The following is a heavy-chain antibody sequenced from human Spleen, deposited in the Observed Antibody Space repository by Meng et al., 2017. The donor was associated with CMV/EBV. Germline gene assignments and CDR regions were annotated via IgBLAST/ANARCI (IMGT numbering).Heavy chain of an antibody. J-gene: IGHJ4*02. CDR1: GYSFTGYS. V-gene: IGHV1-46*01. CDR3: ARGRDQVKYDAWDGGY. CDR2: INPSGGNT. D-gene: IGHD3-16*01. Sequence: ASVKVSCKASGYSFTGYSVHWVRQAPGQGLEWLGIINPSGGNTYYAHKFRGRVTMTRDTSTSTFYMELSSLRFEDTAVYYCARGRDQVKYDAWDGGYWVQGTLVTVSS.